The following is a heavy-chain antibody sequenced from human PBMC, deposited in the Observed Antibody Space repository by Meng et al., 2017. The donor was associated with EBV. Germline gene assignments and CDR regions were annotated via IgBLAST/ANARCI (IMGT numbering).Heavy chain of an antibody. CDR3: ARRGGVADWFDP. V-gene: IGHV1-3*01. J-gene: IGHJ5*02. D-gene: IGHD2-15*01. Sequence: QFHLVLSGAEVKKPGAPVTFSCKASGDPLHSYAMHWVRQAPGQKLEWMGWINAGNGNTKYSQKFQGRVTITRDTSASTAYMELSSLRSEDTAVYYCARRGGVADWFDPWGQGTLVTVSS. CDR1: GDPLHSYA. CDR2: INAGNGNT.